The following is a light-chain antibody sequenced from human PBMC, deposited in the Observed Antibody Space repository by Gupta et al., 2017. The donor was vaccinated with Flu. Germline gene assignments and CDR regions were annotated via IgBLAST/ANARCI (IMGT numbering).Light chain of an antibody. CDR3: QHYGRSSAMYT. Sequence: DIQMTQSPSTLSASVGDRVTITCRASQSVSVWLAWYQQKPGKAPKVLIYKTSILESGVPPRFSGSGSGTEFTLTINSLQPDDFATYYCQHYGRSSAMYTFGQGTKLEIK. CDR1: QSVSVW. V-gene: IGKV1-5*03. CDR2: KTS. J-gene: IGKJ2*01.